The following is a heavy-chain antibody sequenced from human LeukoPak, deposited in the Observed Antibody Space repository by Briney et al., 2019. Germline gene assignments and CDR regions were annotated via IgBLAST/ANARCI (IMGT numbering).Heavy chain of an antibody. CDR1: GFPFWGYG. D-gene: IGHD1/OR15-1a*01. V-gene: IGHV3-33*01. CDR3: TRSNNDHFDY. CDR2: ISYDGSRP. Sequence: GGSLRLSCAGAGFPFWGYGMHWFRQTPGKGLEWVGVISYDGSRPFYADSVKGRFTISRDNSTNTMSVQTDALRAEDTAVYDCTRSNNDHFDYWGQGTLVTVSS. J-gene: IGHJ4*02.